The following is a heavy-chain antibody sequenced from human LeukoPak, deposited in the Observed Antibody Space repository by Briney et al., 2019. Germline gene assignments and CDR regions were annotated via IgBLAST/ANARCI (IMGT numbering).Heavy chain of an antibody. CDR3: ARGSNILTGYYTSTSDLAGHDY. J-gene: IGHJ4*02. CDR2: ISRSSSYI. Sequence: SGGPLRLSCAASGFTFSSYSVNWVRHAPGKGLEWVSSISRSSSYIYYADSVKGRFTISRENAKNSLYPQTNSLRAEDTAVYYCARGSNILTGYYTSTSDLAGHDYSGQGTLFTASS. V-gene: IGHV3-21*01. D-gene: IGHD3-9*01. CDR1: GFTFSSYS.